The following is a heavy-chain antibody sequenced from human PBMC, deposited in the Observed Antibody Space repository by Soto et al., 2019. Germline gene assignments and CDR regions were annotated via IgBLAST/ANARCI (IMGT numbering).Heavy chain of an antibody. Sequence: PGGSLRLSCAASGFALSTSRVHWVRQGPGKGLVWVSHIDSDGTTANYADSVKGRFTISSDHAMNTVYLQMNSLRAEDTAVYYCARDPRGNWNANFDYWGQGTQVTVSS. CDR3: ARDPRGNWNANFDY. CDR2: IDSDGTTA. J-gene: IGHJ4*02. D-gene: IGHD1-1*01. CDR1: GFALSTSR. V-gene: IGHV3-74*01.